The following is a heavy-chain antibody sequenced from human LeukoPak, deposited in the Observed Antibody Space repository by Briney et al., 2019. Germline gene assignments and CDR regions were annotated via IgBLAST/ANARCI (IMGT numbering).Heavy chain of an antibody. CDR2: IIPIFGTA. Sequence: SVKVSCKASGGTFSSYAISWVRQAPEQGLEWMGGIIPIFGTANYAQKFQGRVTITADKSTSTAYMELSSLRSEDTAVYYCARAPESIAARRGYYYYYMDVWGKGTTVTVSS. D-gene: IGHD6-6*01. J-gene: IGHJ6*03. CDR3: ARAPESIAARRGYYYYYMDV. CDR1: GGTFSSYA. V-gene: IGHV1-69*06.